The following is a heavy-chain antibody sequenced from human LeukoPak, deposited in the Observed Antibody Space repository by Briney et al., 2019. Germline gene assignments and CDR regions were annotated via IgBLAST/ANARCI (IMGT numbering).Heavy chain of an antibody. D-gene: IGHD3-3*01. J-gene: IGHJ4*02. CDR2: ISYDGSNK. CDR1: GFTFSSYA. V-gene: IGHV3-30-3*01. Sequence: GGSLRLSCAASGFTFSSYAMHWVRQAPGKGLEWVAVISYDGSNKYYADSVKGRFTISRDNSKNTLYLQMNGLRAEDTAEYYCARVPLRFLEQGALDYWGQGTLVTVSS. CDR3: ARVPLRFLEQGALDY.